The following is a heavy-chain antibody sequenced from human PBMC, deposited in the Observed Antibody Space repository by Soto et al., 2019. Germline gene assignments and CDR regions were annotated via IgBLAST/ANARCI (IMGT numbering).Heavy chain of an antibody. CDR2: ISGSGGST. CDR1: GFTFSSYA. D-gene: IGHD2-15*01. V-gene: IGHV3-23*01. CDR3: AKNDRDIVVVVAAAYYYGMDV. J-gene: IGHJ6*02. Sequence: GGSLRLSCAASGFTFSSYAMSWVRQAPGKGLEWVSAISGSGGSTYYADSVKGRFTISRANSKNTLYLQMNSLRAEDTAVYYCAKNDRDIVVVVAAAYYYGMDVWGQGTTVTVSS.